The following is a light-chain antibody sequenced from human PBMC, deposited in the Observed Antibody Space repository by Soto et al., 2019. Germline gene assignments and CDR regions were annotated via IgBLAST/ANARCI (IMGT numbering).Light chain of an antibody. CDR3: HQYENLPT. Sequence: IHMTHSPSSLSASLGDIVTITFQASQNINNYLNWYQQKPGIAPKLLIYDSSNLEAGVPSRFRGSGSGTDFTFTISRLQPEDIATYYCHQYENLPTFGQGTRLEIK. CDR1: QNINNY. CDR2: DSS. J-gene: IGKJ5*01. V-gene: IGKV1-33*01.